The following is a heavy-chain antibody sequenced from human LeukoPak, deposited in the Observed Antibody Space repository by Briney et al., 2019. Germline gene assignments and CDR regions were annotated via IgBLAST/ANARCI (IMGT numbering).Heavy chain of an antibody. J-gene: IGHJ4*02. CDR3: AKVHYGDYF. D-gene: IGHD4-17*01. V-gene: IGHV3-7*01. CDR2: IKQDGSQT. CDR1: GFTFSSSA. Sequence: GGSLRLSCAASGFTFSSSAMSWVRQAPGKGLEWVANIKQDGSQTYHADSVKGRFTISRDNAENSLYLQMNSLRAEDTAVYYCAKVHYGDYFWGQGTLVTVSS.